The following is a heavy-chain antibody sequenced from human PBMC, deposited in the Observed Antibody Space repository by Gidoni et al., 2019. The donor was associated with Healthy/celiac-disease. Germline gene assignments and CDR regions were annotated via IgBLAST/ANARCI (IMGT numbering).Heavy chain of an antibody. V-gene: IGHV3-30*01. CDR3: ARKRLAAAGGYFDP. Sequence: QVQLVESGGGVVQPGRSLRLSCAASGFTFSSYAMHWVRQAPGKGLEWVAVISYDGSNKYYADSVKGRFTISRDNSKNTLYLQMNSLRAEDTAVYYCARKRLAAAGGYFDPWGQGTLVTVSS. CDR2: ISYDGSNK. CDR1: GFTFSSYA. D-gene: IGHD6-13*01. J-gene: IGHJ5*02.